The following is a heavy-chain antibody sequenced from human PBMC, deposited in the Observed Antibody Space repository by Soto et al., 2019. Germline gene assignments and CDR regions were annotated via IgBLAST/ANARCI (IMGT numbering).Heavy chain of an antibody. J-gene: IGHJ5*02. V-gene: IGHV4-34*01. CDR2: INHSGST. CDR3: ARGVRPPAQQVTTFGFDP. D-gene: IGHD3-16*01. CDR1: GGSFSGYY. Sequence: SETLSLTCAVYGGSFSGYYWSWIRQPPGKGLEWIGEINHSGSTNYNPSLKSRVTISVDTSKNQFSLKLSSVTAADTAVYYCARGVRPPAQQVTTFGFDPWGQGTLVTVSS.